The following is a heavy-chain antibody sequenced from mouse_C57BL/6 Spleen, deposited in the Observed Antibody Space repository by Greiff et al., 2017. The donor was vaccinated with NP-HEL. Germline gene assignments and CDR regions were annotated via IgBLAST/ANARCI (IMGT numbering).Heavy chain of an antibody. D-gene: IGHD1-1*01. CDR3: ARRATVVANWYFDV. CDR2: IYPRSGNT. J-gene: IGHJ1*03. Sequence: VQLVESGAELARPGASVKLSCKASGYTFTSYGISWVKQSTGQGLEWIGEIYPRSGNTYYNEKFKGKATLTADKSSSTAYMELRSLTSEDSAVYFCARRATVVANWYFDVWGTGTTVTVSS. CDR1: GYTFTSYG. V-gene: IGHV1-81*01.